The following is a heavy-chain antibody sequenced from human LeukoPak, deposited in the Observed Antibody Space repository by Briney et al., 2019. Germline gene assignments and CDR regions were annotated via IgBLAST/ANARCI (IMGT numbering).Heavy chain of an antibody. Sequence: PGGSLRLSCETSGFTLKNYWMSWLRQAPGKGLEWVSRSKYDGSTAMYAESVKGRFTISRDNARGTLYLQMNSLRVDDTAVYYCAKSDWFDPCGRGILVNVSS. CDR3: AKSDWFDP. CDR1: GFTLKNYW. CDR2: SKYDGSTA. V-gene: IGHV3-74*03. J-gene: IGHJ5*02.